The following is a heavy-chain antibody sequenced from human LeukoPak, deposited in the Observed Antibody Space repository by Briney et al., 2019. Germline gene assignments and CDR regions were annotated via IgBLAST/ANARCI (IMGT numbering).Heavy chain of an antibody. CDR2: ISSSSSYI. Sequence: GGSLRLSCAASGFTFSSYSMNWVRQAPGKGLEWVSSISSSSSYIYYADSVKGRFTISRDNAKNSLYLQMNSLRAEDTALYYCAKGGYYAGAFDIWGQGTMVTVSS. D-gene: IGHD3-10*01. V-gene: IGHV3-21*04. CDR1: GFTFSSYS. J-gene: IGHJ3*02. CDR3: AKGGYYAGAFDI.